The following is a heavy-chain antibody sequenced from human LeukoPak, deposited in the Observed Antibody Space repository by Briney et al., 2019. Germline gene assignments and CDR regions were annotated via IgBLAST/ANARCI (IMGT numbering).Heavy chain of an antibody. V-gene: IGHV5-51*01. CDR1: GYSFTSYW. Sequence: GESLKISCKGSGYSFTSYWIGWVRQMPGKGLGWMGIIYPGDSDTRYSPSFQGQVTISADKSISTAYLQWSSLKASDTAMYYCARHLEPYYDIPPHYGMDVWGQGTTVTVSS. CDR2: IYPGDSDT. J-gene: IGHJ6*02. CDR3: ARHLEPYYDIPPHYGMDV. D-gene: IGHD3-9*01.